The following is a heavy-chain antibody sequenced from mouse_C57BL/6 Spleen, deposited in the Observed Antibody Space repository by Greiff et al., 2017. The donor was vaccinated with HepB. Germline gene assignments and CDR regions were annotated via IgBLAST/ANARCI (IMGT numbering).Heavy chain of an antibody. Sequence: VQLQESGPELVKPGASVKISCKASGYAFSSSWMNWVKQRPGKGLEWIGRIYPGDGDTNYNGKFKGKATLTADKSSSTAYMQLSSLTSEDSAVYFCAYGSRYFDVWGTGTTVTVSS. D-gene: IGHD1-1*01. J-gene: IGHJ1*03. CDR3: AYGSRYFDV. CDR1: GYAFSSSW. V-gene: IGHV1-82*01. CDR2: IYPGDGDT.